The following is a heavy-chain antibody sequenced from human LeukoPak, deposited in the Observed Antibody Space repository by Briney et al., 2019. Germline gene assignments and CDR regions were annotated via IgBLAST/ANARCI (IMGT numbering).Heavy chain of an antibody. Sequence: GGSLRLSCAAPGFTFSSYGMHWVRQAPGKGLEWVAVVWYDGSKKYSAGSVKGRITISRDDSKNTLYLQMNSLRAEDTAVYYCARGVGYYDSSGTIDYWGQGTLVTVSS. V-gene: IGHV3-33*01. D-gene: IGHD3-22*01. J-gene: IGHJ4*02. CDR1: GFTFSSYG. CDR3: ARGVGYYDSSGTIDY. CDR2: VWYDGSKK.